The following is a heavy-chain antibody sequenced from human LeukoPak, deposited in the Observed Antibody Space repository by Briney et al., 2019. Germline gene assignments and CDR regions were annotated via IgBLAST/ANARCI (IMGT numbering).Heavy chain of an antibody. CDR1: GFTFSDYA. Sequence: GGSLRLSCTASGFTFSDYAMSWFRQAPGKGLEWVGFIRNKAYGGTAEYAASVKGRFTISRDDSKTIAYLQMNSLETEDTAVYYCTREKRYFDWFQADYWGQGTLVTVSS. J-gene: IGHJ4*02. V-gene: IGHV3-49*03. CDR2: IRNKAYGGTA. CDR3: TREKRYFDWFQADY. D-gene: IGHD3-9*01.